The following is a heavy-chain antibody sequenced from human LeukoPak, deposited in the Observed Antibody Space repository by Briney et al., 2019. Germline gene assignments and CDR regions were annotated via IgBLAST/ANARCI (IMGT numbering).Heavy chain of an antibody. J-gene: IGHJ6*02. V-gene: IGHV6-1*01. Sequence: SQTLSLTCAISGDSVSSNSAAWNWIRQSPSRGLEWLGRTYYRSKWYNDYAVSVKSRITINPDTSKNQFSLQLNSVTPEDTAVYYCARDQGIAAAGYYYYYGRDVWGQGTTVTVSS. CDR2: TYYRSKWYN. D-gene: IGHD6-13*01. CDR1: GDSVSSNSAA. CDR3: ARDQGIAAAGYYYYYGRDV.